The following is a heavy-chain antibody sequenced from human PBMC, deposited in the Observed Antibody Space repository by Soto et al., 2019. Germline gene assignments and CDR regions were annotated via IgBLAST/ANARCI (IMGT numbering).Heavy chain of an antibody. CDR1: GFTFSSYG. J-gene: IGHJ5*02. CDR2: ISYDGNNK. CDR3: AKDARPCTSGVCLHNWVDP. D-gene: IGHD2-8*01. Sequence: QVQLVESGGGVVQPGRSLRLSCAASGFTFSSYGMHWVRQAPGKGLEWVAVISYDGNNKYYGDSVKGRFTISRDDSKNTVFLEMNSLRDEDTAVYPCAKDARPCTSGVCLHNWVDPWGQGTLVTVSS. V-gene: IGHV3-30*18.